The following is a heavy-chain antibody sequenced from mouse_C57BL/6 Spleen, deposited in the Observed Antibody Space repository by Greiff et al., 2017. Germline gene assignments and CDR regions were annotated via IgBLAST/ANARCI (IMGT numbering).Heavy chain of an antibody. V-gene: IGHV1-50*01. CDR3: ERDNSNYFEY. D-gene: IGHD2-5*01. CDR2: IDPSDSYT. Sequence: QVQLQQPGAELVKPGASVKLSCKASGYTFTSYWMKWVKQRPGQGLEWIGEIDPSDSYTNYNQKFKGKATLTVDTSSSTTYMQLSSMTSEDSAVYYCERDNSNYFEYWGKGTTLTVSS. CDR1: GYTFTSYW. J-gene: IGHJ2*01.